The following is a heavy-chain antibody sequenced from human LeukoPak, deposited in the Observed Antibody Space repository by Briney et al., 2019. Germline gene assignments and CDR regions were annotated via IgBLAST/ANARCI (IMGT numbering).Heavy chain of an antibody. CDR3: AKDRGGANFYDGFDI. J-gene: IGHJ3*02. Sequence: GGSLRLSCAASGFTFSIYSMNWVRQAPGKGLEWVTYISPSSSDIYSADSVKGRFTISRDNAKNSLYLQMNSLRDEDTAVYYCAKDRGGANFYDGFDIWGQGTMVTVSS. CDR1: GFTFSIYS. V-gene: IGHV3-48*02. CDR2: ISPSSSDI. D-gene: IGHD4/OR15-4a*01.